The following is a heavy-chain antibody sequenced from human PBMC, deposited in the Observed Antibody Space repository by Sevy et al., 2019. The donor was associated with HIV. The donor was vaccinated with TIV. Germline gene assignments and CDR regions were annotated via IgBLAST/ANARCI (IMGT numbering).Heavy chain of an antibody. Sequence: GESLKISCATSGFTFSSYAMHWVRQAPGKGLEWVAVKSYDGSNKYYADPMKGRFTISRDNSKNTLYLQMNRLGAEDTAVYYCARAPSAIAFDIWGQGTMVTVSS. CDR3: ARAPSAIAFDI. J-gene: IGHJ3*02. V-gene: IGHV3-30-3*01. CDR1: GFTFSSYA. CDR2: KSYDGSNK. D-gene: IGHD3-10*01.